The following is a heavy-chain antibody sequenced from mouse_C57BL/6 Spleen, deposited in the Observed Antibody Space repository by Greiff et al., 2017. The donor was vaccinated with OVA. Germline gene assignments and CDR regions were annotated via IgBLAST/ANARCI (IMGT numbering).Heavy chain of an antibody. CDR3: ARTDDCNTPFDY. J-gene: IGHJ2*01. D-gene: IGHD2-1*01. CDR1: GFNIKDYY. Sequence: VQLQQSGAELVKPGASVKLSCTASGFNIKDYYMHWVKQRTEQGLEWIGRIDPEDGDTKYDPKFQGKATITADTASNTAYLLLSSLTSEDTAVYYCARTDDCNTPFDYWGQGTTLTVSS. CDR2: IDPEDGDT. V-gene: IGHV14-2*01.